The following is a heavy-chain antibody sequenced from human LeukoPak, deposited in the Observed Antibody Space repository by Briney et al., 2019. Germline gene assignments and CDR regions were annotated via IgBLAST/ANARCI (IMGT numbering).Heavy chain of an antibody. J-gene: IGHJ5*02. CDR3: ARHERQWPTPNWFDP. V-gene: IGHV4-39*07. CDR1: GGSISSSSYY. Sequence: SETLSLTCTVSGGSISSSSYYWGWIRQPPGKGLEWIGSIYYSGSTYYNPSLKSRVTISVDTSKNQFSLKLSSVTAADTAVYYCARHERQWPTPNWFDPWGQGTLVTVSS. D-gene: IGHD6-19*01. CDR2: IYYSGST.